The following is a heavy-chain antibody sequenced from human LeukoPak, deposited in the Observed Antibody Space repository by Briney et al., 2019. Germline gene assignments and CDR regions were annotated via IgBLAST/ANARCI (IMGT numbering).Heavy chain of an antibody. Sequence: ASVKVSCKASGYTFTSYGISWVRQAPGQGLEWMGWISAYNGNTNYAQKLQGRVTMTTDTSTSTAYMELRSLRSDDTAVYYCARDRPSYYYGSGSWSFDYWGQGTLVTVSS. CDR2: ISAYNGNT. D-gene: IGHD3-10*01. CDR1: GYTFTSYG. J-gene: IGHJ4*02. V-gene: IGHV1-18*01. CDR3: ARDRPSYYYGSGSWSFDY.